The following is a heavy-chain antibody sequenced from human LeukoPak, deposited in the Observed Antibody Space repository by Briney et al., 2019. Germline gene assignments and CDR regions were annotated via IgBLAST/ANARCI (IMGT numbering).Heavy chain of an antibody. D-gene: IGHD5-24*01. J-gene: IGHJ4*02. Sequence: PGRSLRLSCAASGFTFSSYGMHWVRQAPGKGLEWVAVIWYDGSNKYYADSVKGRFTISRDNSKNTLYLQMNSLRAEDTAVYYCAKDPRAWLQFGYYFDYWGQGTLVTVSS. V-gene: IGHV3-33*06. CDR3: AKDPRAWLQFGYYFDY. CDR1: GFTFSSYG. CDR2: IWYDGSNK.